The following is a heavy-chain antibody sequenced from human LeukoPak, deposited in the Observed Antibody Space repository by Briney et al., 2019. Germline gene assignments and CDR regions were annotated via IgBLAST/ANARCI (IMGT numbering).Heavy chain of an antibody. J-gene: IGHJ4*02. CDR2: ISSSSSTI. D-gene: IGHD1-26*01. CDR3: ARSYYANYFDY. V-gene: IGHV3-48*01. CDR1: GFTFSSQS. Sequence: PGGSLRLSCAGSGFTFSSQSMNWVRQAPGKGLEWVSYISSSSSTIYYADSVKGRFTISRDNAKNSLYLQMNSLRAEDTAVYYCARSYYANYFDYWGQGTLVTVSS.